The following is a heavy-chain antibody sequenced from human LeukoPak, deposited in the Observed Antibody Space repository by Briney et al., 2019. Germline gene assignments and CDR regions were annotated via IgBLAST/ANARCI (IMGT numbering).Heavy chain of an antibody. D-gene: IGHD5-18*01. V-gene: IGHV1-24*01. J-gene: IGHJ4*02. CDR1: GYTLTELS. Sequence: ASVKVSCKVSGYTLTELSMHWVRQAPGKGLEWMGGFDPEDGETIYAQKFQGRVTMTEDTSTDTAYMELSSLRSEVTAVYYCATRGYSYGYYGYWGQGTLVTVSS. CDR2: FDPEDGET. CDR3: ATRGYSYGYYGY.